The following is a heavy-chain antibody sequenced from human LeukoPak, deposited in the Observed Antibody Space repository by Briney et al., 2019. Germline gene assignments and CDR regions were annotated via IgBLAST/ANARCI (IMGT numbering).Heavy chain of an antibody. CDR3: ASAVRIAAAGTNPYVYYYGMDV. V-gene: IGHV3-30-3*01. CDR2: ISYDGSNK. J-gene: IGHJ6*02. Sequence: PGGSLRLSCAGTGFTFSNYAVHWVRQAPGKGLEWVAVISYDGSNKYYADSVKGRFTISRDNSKNTLYLQMNSLRAEDTAVYYCASAVRIAAAGTNPYVYYYGMDVWGQGTTVTVSS. CDR1: GFTFSNYA. D-gene: IGHD6-13*01.